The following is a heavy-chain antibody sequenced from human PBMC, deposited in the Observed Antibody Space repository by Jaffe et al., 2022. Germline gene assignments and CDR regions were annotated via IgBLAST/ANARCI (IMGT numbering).Heavy chain of an antibody. CDR1: GFTFSNAW. D-gene: IGHD3-9*01. Sequence: EVQLVESGGGLVKPGGSLRLSCAASGFTFSNAWMSWVRQAPGKGLEWVGRIKSKTDGGTTDYAAPVKGRFTISRDDSKNTLYLQMNSLKTEDTAVYYCTTTYYDILTGYYIGGPTLGVDYWGQGTLVTVSS. J-gene: IGHJ4*02. CDR3: TTTYYDILTGYYIGGPTLGVDY. V-gene: IGHV3-15*01. CDR2: IKSKTDGGTT.